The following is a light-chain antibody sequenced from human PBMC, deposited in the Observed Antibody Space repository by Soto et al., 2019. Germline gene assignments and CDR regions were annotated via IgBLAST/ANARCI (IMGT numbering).Light chain of an antibody. CDR3: QSYDSSNQVV. CDR2: EDN. V-gene: IGLV6-57*02. J-gene: IGLJ2*01. Sequence: NFMLTQPHSVSESPGKTVTISCTGSSGSIASNYVQWYQQRPGSAPTTVIYEDNQRPSGVPDRFSGSIDSSSNSASRTISGLKTEDEADYYCQSYDSSNQVVFGGGTQLTVL. CDR1: SGSIASNY.